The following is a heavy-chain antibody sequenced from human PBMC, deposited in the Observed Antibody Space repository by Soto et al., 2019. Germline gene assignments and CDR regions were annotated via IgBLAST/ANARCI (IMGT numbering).Heavy chain of an antibody. Sequence: QVHLVQSGAEVKKPGVSVKVSCEASEYTFTSYYIHWVRQAPGQGFEWMGIVTPSDGSPTYAPKFQGRATMTSDTSTSTVYMELSSLRSEDTAVYYCARARMHQAPYFFDYWGQGTLVTVSS. J-gene: IGHJ4*02. CDR2: VTPSDGSP. CDR1: EYTFTSYY. CDR3: ARARMHQAPYFFDY. D-gene: IGHD2-8*01. V-gene: IGHV1-46*01.